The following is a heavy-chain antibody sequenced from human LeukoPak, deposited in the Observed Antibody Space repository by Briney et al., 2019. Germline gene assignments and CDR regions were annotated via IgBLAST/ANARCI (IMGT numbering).Heavy chain of an antibody. CDR2: ISSSGSTI. CDR3: AREGRDGYNLGFDY. D-gene: IGHD5-24*01. Sequence: GSLRLSCAASGFTFSTYSMNWVRQAPGKGLEWVSYISSSGSTIYYADSVKGRFTISRDNAKNSLYLQMNSLRAEDTAVYYCAREGRDGYNLGFDYWGQGTLVTVSS. J-gene: IGHJ4*02. CDR1: GFTFSTYS. V-gene: IGHV3-48*04.